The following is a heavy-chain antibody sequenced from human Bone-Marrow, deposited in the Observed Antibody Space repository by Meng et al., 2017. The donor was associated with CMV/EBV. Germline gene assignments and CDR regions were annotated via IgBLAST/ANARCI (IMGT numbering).Heavy chain of an antibody. D-gene: IGHD2-2*01. CDR2: IWYDGSNK. CDR1: GFTFSSYG. J-gene: IGHJ6*02. CDR3: AKGISSTSCYFSCYYYGMDV. Sequence: GESLKISCAASGFTFSSYGMHWVRQAPGKGLEWVAVIWYDGSNKYYADSVKGRFTISRDNSKNTLYLQMNSLRAEDTAVYYCAKGISSTSCYFSCYYYGMDVWGQGTTVTFSS. V-gene: IGHV3-33*06.